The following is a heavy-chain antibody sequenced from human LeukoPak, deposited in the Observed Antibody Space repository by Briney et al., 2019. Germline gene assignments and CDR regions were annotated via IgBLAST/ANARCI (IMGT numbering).Heavy chain of an antibody. CDR2: IYYSGST. J-gene: IGHJ4*02. Sequence: SETLSLTCTVSGGSISSYYWSWIRQPPGKGLEWIGYIYYSGSTNYNPSLKSRVTISVDTSKNQFSLKLSSVTAADTAVYYCARVRQWLVPSFDYWGQGTLVTVSS. D-gene: IGHD6-19*01. CDR1: GGSISSYY. CDR3: ARVRQWLVPSFDY. V-gene: IGHV4-59*01.